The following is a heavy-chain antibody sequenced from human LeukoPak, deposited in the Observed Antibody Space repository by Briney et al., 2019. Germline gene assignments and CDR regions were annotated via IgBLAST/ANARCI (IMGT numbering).Heavy chain of an antibody. D-gene: IGHD2-2*01. CDR1: DSSISSDSY. V-gene: IGHV4-38-2*01. Sequence: SETLSLTCPLSDSSISSDSYWGWIRQAPGKGLEWIGSFYHSGMTFYNPSLSTRVTVSLDTSEKHFSLNLSSVTAADTAVYYCARSTAVPRSFDVWGQGTLVTVSS. J-gene: IGHJ3*01. CDR3: ARSTAVPRSFDV. CDR2: FYHSGMT.